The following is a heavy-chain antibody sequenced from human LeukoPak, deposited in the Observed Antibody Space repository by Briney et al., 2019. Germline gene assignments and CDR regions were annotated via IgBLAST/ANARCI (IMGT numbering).Heavy chain of an antibody. V-gene: IGHV3-30-3*01. CDR1: GFTFSSYA. D-gene: IGHD4-17*01. Sequence: GGSLRLSCAASGFTFSSYAMHWVRQAPGKGLEWVAVISYDGSNKYYADSVKGRFTISRDNSKNTPYLRMNSLRAEDTAVYYCARDEGDYGDYYFDYWGQGTLVTVSS. J-gene: IGHJ4*02. CDR2: ISYDGSNK. CDR3: ARDEGDYGDYYFDY.